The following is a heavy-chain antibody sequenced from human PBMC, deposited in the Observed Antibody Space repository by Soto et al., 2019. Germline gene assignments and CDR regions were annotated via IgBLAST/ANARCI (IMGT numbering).Heavy chain of an antibody. J-gene: IGHJ4*02. CDR1: GFTFSSYA. CDR3: AKSAGSNAYYPNDY. D-gene: IGHD3-16*01. V-gene: IGHV3-23*01. Sequence: GGSLRLSNAASGFTFSSYAITWVRQAPEKGLEWVSSISGSGISTYYAESVKGRFTISRDNSKNTLYLQMNSLRAEDAAVYYCAKSAGSNAYYPNDYWGQGALVTVSS. CDR2: ISGSGIST.